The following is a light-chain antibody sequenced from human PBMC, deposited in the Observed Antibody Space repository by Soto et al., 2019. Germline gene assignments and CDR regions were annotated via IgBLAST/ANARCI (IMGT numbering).Light chain of an antibody. Sequence: EIVLTQSPGTLSLSPGERATLSCRASQSVSSSYLAWYQQKPGQAPRLLIYGASSRATGIPDRFSGSGSGTDFTLTISRLGPEDFAVYYCQQYGGSPTWTFGQGTKVDIK. V-gene: IGKV3-20*01. CDR1: QSVSSSY. CDR2: GAS. CDR3: QQYGGSPTWT. J-gene: IGKJ1*01.